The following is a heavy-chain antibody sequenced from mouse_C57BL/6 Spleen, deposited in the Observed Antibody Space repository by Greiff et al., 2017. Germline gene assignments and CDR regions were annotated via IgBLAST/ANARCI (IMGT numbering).Heavy chain of an antibody. CDR2: INPNNGGT. Sequence: SGPELVKPGASVKIPCKASGYTFTDYNMDWVKQSHGKSLEWIGDINPNNGGTIYNQKFKGKATLTVDKSSSTAYMELRSLTSEDTAVYYCASTPYYYGSRGAWFAYWGQGTLVTVSA. CDR1: GYTFTDYN. D-gene: IGHD1-1*01. CDR3: ASTPYYYGSRGAWFAY. V-gene: IGHV1-18*01. J-gene: IGHJ3*01.